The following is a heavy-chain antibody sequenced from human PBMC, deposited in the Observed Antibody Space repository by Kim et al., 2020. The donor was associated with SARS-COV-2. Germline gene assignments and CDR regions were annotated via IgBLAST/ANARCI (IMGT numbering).Heavy chain of an antibody. CDR1: GFTFSSYW. V-gene: IGHV3-7*05. J-gene: IGHJ6*01. CDR2: IKQDGSEK. D-gene: IGHD5-12*01. CDR3: ARVKTQMATPAYYYYYGMDV. Sequence: GGSLRLSCAASGFTFSSYWMSWVRQAPGKGLEWVANIKQDGSEKNYVDSVTGRFTISRDNAKNSLYLQMNSLRAKDTAVYYCARVKTQMATPAYYYYYGMDVWGQGTTVTVSS.